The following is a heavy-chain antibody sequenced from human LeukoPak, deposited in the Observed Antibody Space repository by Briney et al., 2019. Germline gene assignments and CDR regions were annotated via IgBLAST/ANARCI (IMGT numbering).Heavy chain of an antibody. CDR2: IYHSGST. D-gene: IGHD3-3*01. CDR3: ARSKTISGVVYP. Sequence: PSETLSLTCAVSGYSISSGYYWGWIRQPPGKGLEWIGSIYHSGSTYYNPSLKSRVTISVDTSKNQFSLKLSSVTAADTAVYYCARSKTISGVVYPWGQGTLVTVSS. V-gene: IGHV4-38-2*01. CDR1: GYSISSGYY. J-gene: IGHJ5*02.